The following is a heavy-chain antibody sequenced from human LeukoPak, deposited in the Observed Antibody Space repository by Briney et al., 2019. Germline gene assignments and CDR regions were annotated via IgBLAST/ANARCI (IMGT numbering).Heavy chain of an antibody. CDR3: ARDSEHYDSGAYYDALDI. J-gene: IGHJ3*02. Sequence: GGSLRLSCTASRFTFANYWMNWVRRAPGKGLEWVANIKQGGSVKYYLDSVKGRFTISRGNAKNSLYLQMNSLRADDTAVYYCARDSEHYDSGAYYDALDIWGPGTMVTVSS. D-gene: IGHD3-22*01. CDR2: IKQGGSVK. V-gene: IGHV3-7*01. CDR1: RFTFANYW.